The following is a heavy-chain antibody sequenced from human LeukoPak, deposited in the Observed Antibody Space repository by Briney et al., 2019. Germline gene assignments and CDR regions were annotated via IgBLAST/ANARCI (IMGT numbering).Heavy chain of an antibody. CDR2: IYHSGST. CDR3: ARYYDSSGTNWFDP. D-gene: IGHD3-22*01. CDR1: GGSTSGYY. J-gene: IGHJ5*02. V-gene: IGHV4-59*12. Sequence: SETLSLTCTVSGGSTSGYYWSWIRQPPGKGLEWIGYIYHSGSTYYNPSLKSRVTISVDRSKNQFSLKLSSVTAADTAVYYCARYYDSSGTNWFDPWGQGTLVTVSS.